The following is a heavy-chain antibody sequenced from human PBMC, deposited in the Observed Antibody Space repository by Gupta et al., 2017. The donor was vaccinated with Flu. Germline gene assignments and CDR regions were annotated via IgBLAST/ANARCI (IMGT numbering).Heavy chain of an antibody. Sequence: EVQLLESGGGLVQPGGSLRLSCAASGFTFNNYAMIWVRQVPGKGLDWVSAVTSSGGSTYYADSVKGRFTISRDNSKNTRYLQMNSLRAEDTAVYYCAKGETGVDYWGQGTLVTVSS. V-gene: IGHV3-23*01. CDR3: AKGETGVDY. CDR2: VTSSGGST. D-gene: IGHD7-27*01. J-gene: IGHJ4*02. CDR1: GFTFNNYA.